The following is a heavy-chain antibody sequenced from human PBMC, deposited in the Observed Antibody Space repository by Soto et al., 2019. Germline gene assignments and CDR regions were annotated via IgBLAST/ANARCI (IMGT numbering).Heavy chain of an antibody. J-gene: IGHJ3*02. CDR2: IYHSGST. V-gene: IGHV4-30-2*01. CDR1: GGSISSGGYS. Sequence: SETLSLTCAVSGGSISSGGYSWSWIRQPPGKGLEWIGYIYHSGSTNYNPSLKSRVTISVDTSKNQFSLKLSSVTAADTAVYYCARVWGGAFDIWGQGTMVTVSS. CDR3: ARVWGGAFDI. D-gene: IGHD3-10*01.